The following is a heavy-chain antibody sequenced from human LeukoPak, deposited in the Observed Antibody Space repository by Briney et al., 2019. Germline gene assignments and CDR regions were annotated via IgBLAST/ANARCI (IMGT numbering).Heavy chain of an antibody. J-gene: IGHJ4*02. Sequence: SETLSLTCAVYGGSFSGYYWSWVRQPPGKGLEWIGEINHSGSTNSNPSLKSRVTISVDTSKNQFSLKLTSVTAADTAVYYCAGDYRGSLDYWGQGTLVTVSS. CDR1: GGSFSGYY. CDR2: INHSGST. V-gene: IGHV4-34*01. CDR3: AGDYRGSLDY. D-gene: IGHD4-11*01.